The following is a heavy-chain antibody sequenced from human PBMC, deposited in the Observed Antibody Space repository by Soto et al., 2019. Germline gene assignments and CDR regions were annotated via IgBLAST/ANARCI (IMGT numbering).Heavy chain of an antibody. CDR2: ISPYNGKT. CDR3: ARPYDSSQSPRFDY. Sequence: ASVKVSCKASGGTFSRYAISWVRQAPGQGLEWMGWISPYNGKTNYAQNLQGRVSMTTDTSTTTAYMELRSLRSDDTAVYYCARPYDSSQSPRFDYWGQGTLVTVSS. CDR1: GGTFSRYA. D-gene: IGHD3-22*01. J-gene: IGHJ4*02. V-gene: IGHV1-18*01.